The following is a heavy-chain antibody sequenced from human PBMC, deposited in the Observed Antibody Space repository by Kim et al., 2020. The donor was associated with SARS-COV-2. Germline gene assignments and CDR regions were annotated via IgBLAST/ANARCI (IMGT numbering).Heavy chain of an antibody. CDR3: ARLGYYYDSSGYYYKNAFDI. J-gene: IGHJ3*02. V-gene: IGHV5-51*01. Sequence: GESLKISCKGSGYSFTSYWIGWVRQMPGKGLEWMGIIYPGDSDTRYSPSFQGQVTISADKSISTAYLQWSSLKASDTAMYYCARLGYYYDSSGYYYKNAFDIWGQGTMVTVSS. CDR2: IYPGDSDT. D-gene: IGHD3-22*01. CDR1: GYSFTSYW.